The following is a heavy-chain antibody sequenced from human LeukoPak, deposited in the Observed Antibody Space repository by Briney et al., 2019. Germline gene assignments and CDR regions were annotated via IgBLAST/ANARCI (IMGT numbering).Heavy chain of an antibody. J-gene: IGHJ4*02. D-gene: IGHD2-15*01. V-gene: IGHV1-46*01. CDR2: INPSGGST. CDR1: GYTFTNYY. CDR3: ARGPSQQDFDH. Sequence: GASVKVSCKASGYTFTNYYIHWVRQAPGQGLEWMGIINPSGGSTAYAQRFQGRVTVTRDTSTSTVYMELSSLRSEDTAVYYCARGPSQQDFDHWGQGTLVTVSS.